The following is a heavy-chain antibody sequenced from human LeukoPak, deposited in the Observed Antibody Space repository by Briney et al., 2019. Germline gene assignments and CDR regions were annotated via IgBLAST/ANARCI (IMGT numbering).Heavy chain of an antibody. CDR1: GFTFSSYG. V-gene: IGHV3-33*01. CDR3: ARDPGTMSPDY. J-gene: IGHJ4*02. CDR2: IWYDGSNK. D-gene: IGHD3-3*01. Sequence: GGSLRLSCAASGFTFSSYGMHWVRQAPGKGLEWVAVIWYDGSNKYYADSVKGRFTISRDNSKNTLYLQMNSLRAEDTAVYYCARDPGTMSPDYWGQGTPVTVSS.